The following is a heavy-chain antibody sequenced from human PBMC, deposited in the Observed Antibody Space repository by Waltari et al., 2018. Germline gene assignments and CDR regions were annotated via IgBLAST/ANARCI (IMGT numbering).Heavy chain of an antibody. Sequence: QVQLVESGGGVVQPGRSLRLSCAASGFTFSSYAMHWVRQAPGKGLEWVAVISYDGINKYYADSVKGRFTISRDKSKNTLYLQMNSLRAEDTAVYYCARDALYYDSSGYTYFDYWGQGTLVTVSS. CDR2: ISYDGINK. CDR3: ARDALYYDSSGYTYFDY. J-gene: IGHJ4*02. CDR1: GFTFSSYA. D-gene: IGHD3-22*01. V-gene: IGHV3-30-3*01.